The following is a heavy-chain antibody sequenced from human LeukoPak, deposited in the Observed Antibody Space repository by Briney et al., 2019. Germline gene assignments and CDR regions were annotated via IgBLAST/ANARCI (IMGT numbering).Heavy chain of an antibody. V-gene: IGHV4-34*01. CDR3: ARGRKVVGEFWRPYYYRYMDV. J-gene: IGHJ6*03. CDR2: INHSGST. D-gene: IGHD3-10*01. Sequence: SETLSLTCAVYSGSFTDYYWIWIRQPPGKGLEWIGEINHSGSTNYNPSLGGRVTILVDTSKNQFSLRLSSVTAADTAVYYCARGRKVVGEFWRPYYYRYMDVWGKGTTVTVSS. CDR1: SGSFTDYY.